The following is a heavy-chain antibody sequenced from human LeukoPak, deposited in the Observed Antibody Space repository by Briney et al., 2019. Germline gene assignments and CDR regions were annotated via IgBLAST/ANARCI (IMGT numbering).Heavy chain of an antibody. D-gene: IGHD2/OR15-2a*01. J-gene: IGHJ4*02. V-gene: IGHV1-69*04. Sequence: SVKVSCKTSGGTFSSYGISWVRRAPGQGLEWMGRIIPILGIANYAQKFQGRVTITADKSTSTAYMELSSLRSEDTAVYYCVRNTYFDYWGQGTLVSVSS. CDR2: IIPILGIA. CDR3: VRNTYFDY. CDR1: GGTFSSYG.